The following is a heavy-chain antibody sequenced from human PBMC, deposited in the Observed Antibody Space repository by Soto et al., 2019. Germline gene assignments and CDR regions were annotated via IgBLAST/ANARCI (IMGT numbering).Heavy chain of an antibody. Sequence: GESLKISCQGSGDSFSNYWIAWVRQVPGKGLEWMGIIYPGDSDTRYSPSFQGQVTISADTSINTVYLQWSSLKASDTAMYYCAGHRNDFWSGYFGRGWFDPWGQGTLVTVSS. CDR2: IYPGDSDT. J-gene: IGHJ5*02. V-gene: IGHV5-51*01. CDR1: GDSFSNYW. CDR3: AGHRNDFWSGYFGRGWFDP. D-gene: IGHD3-3*01.